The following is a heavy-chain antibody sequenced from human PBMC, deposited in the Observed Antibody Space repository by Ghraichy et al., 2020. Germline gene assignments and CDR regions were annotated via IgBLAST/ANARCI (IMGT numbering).Heavy chain of an antibody. D-gene: IGHD5-24*01. CDR3: ARDRDGYFDY. Sequence: KFQGRVTITRDTSASTAYMELSSLRSEDTAVYYCARDRDGYFDYWGQGTLVTVSS. J-gene: IGHJ4*02. V-gene: IGHV1-3*01.